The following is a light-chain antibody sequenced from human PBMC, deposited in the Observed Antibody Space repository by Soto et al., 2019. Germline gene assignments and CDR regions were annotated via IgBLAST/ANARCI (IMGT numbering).Light chain of an antibody. V-gene: IGKV3-20*01. CDR2: DAS. J-gene: IGKJ5*01. Sequence: VLTQPPGTLSLSPGESATLSCRASQTVTRNFLAWYQQKPGQAPRLLIYDASDRAPGIPDRFSGSGSETNFTLTISRLEPEDFAVYFCHQYGSTPPITFGQGTRLEIK. CDR1: QTVTRNF. CDR3: HQYGSTPPIT.